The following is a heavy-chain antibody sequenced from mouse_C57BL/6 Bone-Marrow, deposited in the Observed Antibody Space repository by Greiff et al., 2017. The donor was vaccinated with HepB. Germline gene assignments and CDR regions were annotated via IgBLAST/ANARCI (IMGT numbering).Heavy chain of an antibody. Sequence: VQLQQSGAELVRPGTSVKLSCKASGYTFTSYWMHWVKQRPGQGLEWIGVIDPSDSYTNYNQKFKGKATLTVDTSSSTAYMQLSSLTSEDSAVYYCARSSNPPYWYFDVWGTGTTVTVSS. V-gene: IGHV1-59*01. CDR3: ARSSNPPYWYFDV. CDR2: IDPSDSYT. J-gene: IGHJ1*03. CDR1: GYTFTSYW. D-gene: IGHD2-5*01.